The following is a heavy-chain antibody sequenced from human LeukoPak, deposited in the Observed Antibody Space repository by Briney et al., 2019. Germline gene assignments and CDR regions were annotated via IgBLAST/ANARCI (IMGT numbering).Heavy chain of an antibody. D-gene: IGHD1-14*01. V-gene: IGHV4-34*01. Sequence: SETLSLICAVYGGSFSGYYWSGIRQPPGKGLEWIGEINHSGSTNDHPYLKSRVTISVDTSKNQFSLKLSSVTATDTAVYYCARVSLHHRFYYYMDVWGKGTTVTVSS. CDR1: GGSFSGYY. CDR3: ARVSLHHRFYYYMDV. J-gene: IGHJ6*03. CDR2: INHSGST.